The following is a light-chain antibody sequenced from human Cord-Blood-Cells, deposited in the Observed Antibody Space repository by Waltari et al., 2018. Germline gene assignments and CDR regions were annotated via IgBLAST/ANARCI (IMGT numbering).Light chain of an antibody. CDR3: QQRSNWWT. J-gene: IGKJ1*01. CDR1: QSVSSY. V-gene: IGKV3-11*01. Sequence: EIVLTQSRATLSLSPGDRSTLSCRASQSVSSYLAGYQQKPGQATRLLIYDASNRATGIPARFSGSGSGTDFTLTISSLEPEDFAVYYCQQRSNWWTFGQGTKVEIK. CDR2: DAS.